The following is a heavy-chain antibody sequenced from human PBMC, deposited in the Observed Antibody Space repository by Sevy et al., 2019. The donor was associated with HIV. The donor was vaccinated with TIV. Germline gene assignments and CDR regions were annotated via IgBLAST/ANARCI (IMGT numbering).Heavy chain of an antibody. J-gene: IGHJ4*02. D-gene: IGHD3-22*01. Sequence: GGSLRLSCAASGFTVSSYYMSWVRQAPGKGLEWVSVIYNGGSTYYSDAVKGRFTISRDNSKNTLYLQMNSLRAEDTAVYYCARQAYYDSSGYYYPFDYWGQGTLVTVSS. CDR1: GFTVSSYY. V-gene: IGHV3-66*04. CDR3: ARQAYYDSSGYYYPFDY. CDR2: IYNGGST.